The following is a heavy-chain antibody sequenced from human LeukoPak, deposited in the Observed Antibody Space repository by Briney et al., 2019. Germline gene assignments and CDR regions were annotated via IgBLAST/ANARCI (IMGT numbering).Heavy chain of an antibody. D-gene: IGHD3-22*01. Sequence: GGSLRLSCAASGFTLSYYSMSWVRQAPGKGLEWVSGITGSAGSTHYADSVKGRFTISRDNTKNTLYLQMNSLRAEDTAIYYCAKSSYYDSSGYYREYYFDYWGQGTLVTVSS. CDR1: GFTLSYYS. CDR2: ITGSAGST. CDR3: AKSSYYDSSGYYREYYFDY. J-gene: IGHJ4*02. V-gene: IGHV3-23*01.